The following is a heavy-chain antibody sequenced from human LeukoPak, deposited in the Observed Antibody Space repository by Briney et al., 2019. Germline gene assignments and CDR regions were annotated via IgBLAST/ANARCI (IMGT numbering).Heavy chain of an antibody. CDR2: ISYDGSNK. D-gene: IGHD5-12*01. CDR1: GFTFSSYA. Sequence: PGRSLRLSCAASGFTFSSYAMHWVRQAPGKGLEWVAVISYDGSNKYYADSVKGRFTISRDNSKNMLYLQMNGLRTEDTAVYYCARPKYSGYDHTLDYWGQGTLVTVSS. J-gene: IGHJ4*02. CDR3: ARPKYSGYDHTLDY. V-gene: IGHV3-30*04.